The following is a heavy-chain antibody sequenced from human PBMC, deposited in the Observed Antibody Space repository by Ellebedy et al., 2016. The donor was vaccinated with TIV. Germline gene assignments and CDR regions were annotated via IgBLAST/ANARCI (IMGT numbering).Heavy chain of an antibody. D-gene: IGHD6-19*01. CDR2: ISYDGSSQ. Sequence: GESLKISCAASGFTFNSYAMHWVRQAPGKGLEWVAVISYDGSSQYYADSVKGRFTVSRENSMTTVYLEMNSLRAEDTALYYCARDLDKSSGWYGGAAYWGQGTQVTVSS. V-gene: IGHV3-30-3*01. CDR3: ARDLDKSSGWYGGAAY. CDR1: GFTFNSYA. J-gene: IGHJ4*02.